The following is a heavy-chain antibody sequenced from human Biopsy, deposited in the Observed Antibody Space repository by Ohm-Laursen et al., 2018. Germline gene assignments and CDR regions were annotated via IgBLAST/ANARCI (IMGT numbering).Heavy chain of an antibody. CDR3: AKGGHKAWLDS. Sequence: ASVKVSCKASGYSFTSYYMHWVRQAPGQGLEWMGIINPSGGSTDYAQKFQGRVTMTRDTSTSTVYMELISLRSDDTAVYCCAKGGHKAWLDSWGQGALVTVSS. CDR1: GYSFTSYY. CDR2: INPSGGST. V-gene: IGHV1-46*01. D-gene: IGHD1-26*01. J-gene: IGHJ5*01.